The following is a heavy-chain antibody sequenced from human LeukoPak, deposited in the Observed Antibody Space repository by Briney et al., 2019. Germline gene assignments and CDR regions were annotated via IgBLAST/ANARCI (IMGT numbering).Heavy chain of an antibody. V-gene: IGHV3-23*01. CDR1: EVTFSNYA. D-gene: IGHD2-21*01. CDR3: ERRLAQTKGFDH. CDR2: IGGTGGST. J-gene: IGHJ4*02. Sequence: GGSLRLSCAASEVTFSNYAMGWVRQAPGQGLEWVSAIGGTGGSTYYTDSVEGRFTISRDNSKNTLCLQMNNLRAEDTAVYYCERRLAQTKGFDHWGQGTLVTVSS.